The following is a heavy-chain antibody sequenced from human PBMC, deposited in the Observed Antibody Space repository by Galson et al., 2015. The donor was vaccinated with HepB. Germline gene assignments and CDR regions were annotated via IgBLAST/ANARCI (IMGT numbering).Heavy chain of an antibody. Sequence: SLRLSCAASGFTFSSYSMNWVRQAPGKGLEWVSSISSSSSYIYYADSVKGRFTISRDNAKNSLYLQMNSLRAEDTAVYYCARVQGDYGDYLPDYWGQGTLVTVSS. J-gene: IGHJ4*02. CDR3: ARVQGDYGDYLPDY. V-gene: IGHV3-21*01. CDR1: GFTFSSYS. CDR2: ISSSSSYI. D-gene: IGHD4-17*01.